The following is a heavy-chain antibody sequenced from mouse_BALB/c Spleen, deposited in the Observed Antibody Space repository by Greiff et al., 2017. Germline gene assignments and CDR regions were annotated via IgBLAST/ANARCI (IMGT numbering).Heavy chain of an antibody. CDR1: GFSLTSYG. D-gene: IGHD1-1*01. J-gene: IGHJ1*01. V-gene: IGHV2-9*02. Sequence: VHLVESGPGLVAPSQSLSITCTVSGFSLTSYGVHWVRQPPGKGLEWLGVIWAGGSTNYNSALMSRLSISKDNSKSQVFLKMNSLQTDDTAMYYCARDRGNYGYFDVWGAGTTVTVSS. CDR2: IWAGGST. CDR3: ARDRGNYGYFDV.